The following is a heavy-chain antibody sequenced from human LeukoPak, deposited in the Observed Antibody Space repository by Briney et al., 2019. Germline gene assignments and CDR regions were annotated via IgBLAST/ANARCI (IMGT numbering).Heavy chain of an antibody. CDR1: GGSISSYY. CDR3: ARALFYYGSGSQFHFDY. D-gene: IGHD3-10*01. CDR2: IYYSGST. V-gene: IGHV4-59*01. Sequence: SETLSLTCTVSGGSISSYYWSWIRQPPGKGLEWVGYIYYSGSTNYNPSLKSRVTISVDTSKNQFSLKLSSVTAADTAVYYCARALFYYGSGSQFHFDYWGQGTLVTVSS. J-gene: IGHJ4*02.